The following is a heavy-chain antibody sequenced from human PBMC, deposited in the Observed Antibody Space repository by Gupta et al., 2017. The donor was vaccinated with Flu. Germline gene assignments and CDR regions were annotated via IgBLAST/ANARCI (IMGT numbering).Heavy chain of an antibody. V-gene: IGHV3-7*01. Sequence: DEQLVASGGDLVQPGGSLRLSCSASGFNFNIYWMNLVRQAPGKGPGWVANIKGDGSEINYVDSVKCRFTISRDNANRSLYLQMSSLRVEDTAVYYCVRGPNSGYSYLDTWGQGTLVTVSS. J-gene: IGHJ5*02. D-gene: IGHD3-22*01. CDR2: IKGDGSEI. CDR1: GFNFNIYW. CDR3: VRGPNSGYSYLDT.